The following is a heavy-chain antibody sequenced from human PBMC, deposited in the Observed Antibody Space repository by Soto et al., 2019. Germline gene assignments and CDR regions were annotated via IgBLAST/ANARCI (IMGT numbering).Heavy chain of an antibody. V-gene: IGHV1-18*01. Sequence: ASVKVSCKASGYTFTSYGIIWVRQAPGQGLEWMGWISAYNGNTNYAQKLQGRVTMTTDTSTSTAYMELRSLRSDDTAVYYCARGYYDFWSGYSRLDAFDIWGQGTMVTVS. CDR2: ISAYNGNT. CDR3: ARGYYDFWSGYSRLDAFDI. D-gene: IGHD3-3*01. J-gene: IGHJ3*02. CDR1: GYTFTSYG.